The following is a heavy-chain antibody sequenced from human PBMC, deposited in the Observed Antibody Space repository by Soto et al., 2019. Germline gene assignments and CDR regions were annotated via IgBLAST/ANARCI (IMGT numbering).Heavy chain of an antibody. D-gene: IGHD4-17*01. CDR2: IYHSGST. V-gene: IGHV4-30-2*02. CDR1: GGSISSGGYS. CDR3: ASSRGYGDYFTGYYYYYMDV. J-gene: IGHJ6*03. Sequence: PSETLSLTCAVSGGSISSGGYSWSWIRQPPGKGLEWIGYIYHSGSTYYNPSLKSRVTISVDRSKNQFSLKLSSVTAADTAVYYCASSRGYGDYFTGYYYYYMDVWGKGTTVTVSS.